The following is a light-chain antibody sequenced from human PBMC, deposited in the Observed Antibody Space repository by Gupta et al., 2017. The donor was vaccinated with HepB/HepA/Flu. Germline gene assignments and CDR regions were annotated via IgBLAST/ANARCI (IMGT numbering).Light chain of an antibody. V-gene: IGKV3-15*01. CDR1: QSVKTN. Sequence: VMTQSPATLSVSPGERATLYCRASQSVKTNLAWYQQKPGQAPRLLIYATSTRATGIPARFTGSGSGTEFTLTISSLQSEDFAVYYCQQYNNWTWKFGQGTKVEIK. CDR2: ATS. J-gene: IGKJ1*01. CDR3: QQYNNWTWK.